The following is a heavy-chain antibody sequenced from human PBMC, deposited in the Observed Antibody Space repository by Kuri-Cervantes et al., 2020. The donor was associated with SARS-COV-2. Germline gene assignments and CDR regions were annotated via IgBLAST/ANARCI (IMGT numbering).Heavy chain of an antibody. CDR3: AREAAVAFFDY. CDR1: GFTFSDYY. J-gene: IGHJ4*02. D-gene: IGHD6-13*01. Sequence: GGSLRLSCAASGFTFSDYYMSWIRQAPGKGLEWVSGINWNGGSTGYADSVKGRFTISRDNAKNSLYLQMHSLRAEDTALYYCAREAAVAFFDYWGQGTLVTVSS. V-gene: IGHV3-20*04. CDR2: INWNGGST.